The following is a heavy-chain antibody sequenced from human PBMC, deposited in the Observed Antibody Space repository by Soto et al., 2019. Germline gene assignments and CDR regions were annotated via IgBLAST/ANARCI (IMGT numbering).Heavy chain of an antibody. CDR1: GGSFSGDY. V-gene: IGHV4-34*01. D-gene: IGHD6-13*01. CDR3: ARGYSSSWRLVWFGP. J-gene: IGHJ5*02. CDR2: INHSGST. Sequence: PSETLSLTCAVYGGSFSGDYWSWIRQPPGKGLEWIGEINHSGSTNYNPSRKSRVTISVDTSKHQFSLKLSSVTAADTAVYYCARGYSSSWRLVWFGPWGQGTLVTVSS.